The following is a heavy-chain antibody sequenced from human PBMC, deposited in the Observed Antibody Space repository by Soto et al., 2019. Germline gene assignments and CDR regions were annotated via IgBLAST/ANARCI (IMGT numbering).Heavy chain of an antibody. V-gene: IGHV3-30-3*01. D-gene: IGHD1-1*01. CDR2: VSFDGSNK. CDR1: WFSFRSYS. Sequence: SGGSLRLSRAAPWFSFRSYSIHWVRPAPGKGLEWVAVVSFDGSNKYYANSVKDRFTVSRDNSKNTMYVQMNSLKPEDTAVYYCGRVLRFGNGYNLGFDYWGQGTLVTVSS. CDR3: GRVLRFGNGYNLGFDY. J-gene: IGHJ4*02.